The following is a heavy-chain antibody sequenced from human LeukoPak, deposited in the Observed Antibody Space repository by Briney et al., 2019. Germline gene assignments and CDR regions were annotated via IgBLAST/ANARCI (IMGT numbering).Heavy chain of an antibody. CDR2: IYYSGST. V-gene: IGHV4-59*01. J-gene: IGHJ6*03. CDR1: GGSISSYY. CDR3: ARGRRRMVRGVIGSETNYYYSNYMDV. Sequence: SETLSLTCPVSGGSISSYYWSWIRQPPGKGLEWIGYIYYSGSTNYNPSLKSRVTISVDTSKNQFSLKVSSVTAADTAVYYCARGRRRMVRGVIGSETNYYYSNYMDVWGKGTTVTISS. D-gene: IGHD3-10*01.